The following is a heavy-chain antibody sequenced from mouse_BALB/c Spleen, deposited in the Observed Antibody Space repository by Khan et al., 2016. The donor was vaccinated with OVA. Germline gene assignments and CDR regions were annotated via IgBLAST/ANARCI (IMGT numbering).Heavy chain of an antibody. CDR3: ARLAYYYDSEGFAY. D-gene: IGHD1-1*01. Sequence: VQLKESGGDLVKPGGSLKLSCAASGFTFSTYGMSWVRQTPDKRLEWVATVSTGGGYTYYPDSVKGRFTISRDNAKNTLYLQMSSLKSDDTAMFYCARLAYYYDSEGFAYWGQGTLVTVSA. V-gene: IGHV5-6*01. J-gene: IGHJ3*01. CDR2: VSTGGGYT. CDR1: GFTFSTYG.